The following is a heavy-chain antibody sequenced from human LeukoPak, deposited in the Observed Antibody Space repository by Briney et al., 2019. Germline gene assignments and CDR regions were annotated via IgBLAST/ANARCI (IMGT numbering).Heavy chain of an antibody. D-gene: IGHD3-10*01. J-gene: IGHJ4*02. Sequence: PGGSLRLSCAASGFTFSGYAMSWVRQAPGKGLEWVSAISGSGDGTYYADSVKGRFTISRDNSKNTLFLQMNSLRAEDTAVYYRAKAGVLTLVRGVIVDYWGQGTLVTVSS. CDR3: AKAGVLTLVRGVIVDY. CDR2: ISGSGDGT. CDR1: GFTFSGYA. V-gene: IGHV3-23*01.